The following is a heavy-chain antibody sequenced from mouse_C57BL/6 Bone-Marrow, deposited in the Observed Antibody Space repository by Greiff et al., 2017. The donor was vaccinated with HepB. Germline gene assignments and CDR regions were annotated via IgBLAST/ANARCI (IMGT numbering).Heavy chain of an antibody. D-gene: IGHD2-4*01. Sequence: HVQLQQSGAELARPGASVKMSCKASGYTFTSYTMHWVKQRPGQGLEWIGYINPSSGYTKYNQKFKDKATLTADKSSSTAYMQLSSLTSEDSAVYYCARGGLRSFDYWGQGTTLTVSS. J-gene: IGHJ2*01. CDR1: GYTFTSYT. V-gene: IGHV1-4*01. CDR3: ARGGLRSFDY. CDR2: INPSSGYT.